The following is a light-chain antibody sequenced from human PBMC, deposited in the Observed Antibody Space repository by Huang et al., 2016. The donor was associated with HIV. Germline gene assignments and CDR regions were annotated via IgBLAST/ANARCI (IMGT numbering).Light chain of an antibody. V-gene: IGKV3-15*01. CDR1: QSVRGN. Sequence: EIVMTQSPATLSVSPGERASLACRASQSVRGNIAWYQQKPGQAPRLRIFDASTMATGVPARFTGSESGAEFTLSITSLQSEDSAVYYCQYYNNWPPRGTFGQGTKVEIK. CDR3: QYYNNWPPRGT. J-gene: IGKJ1*01. CDR2: DAS.